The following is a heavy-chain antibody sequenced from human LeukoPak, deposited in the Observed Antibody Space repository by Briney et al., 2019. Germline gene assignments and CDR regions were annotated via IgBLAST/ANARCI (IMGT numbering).Heavy chain of an antibody. Sequence: ASVTVSCKASGYTFTSYDINWVRQAPGQGLEGMGWMNGNSGNRGYAQKFQGRVSMSRNTSISTAYMGLSRLRSEDTAVYYCARELILGPAGTIYGMDVWGQGTTVTGSS. V-gene: IGHV1-8*01. D-gene: IGHD2-2*01. CDR3: ARELILGPAGTIYGMDV. CDR1: GYTFTSYD. CDR2: MNGNSGNR. J-gene: IGHJ6*02.